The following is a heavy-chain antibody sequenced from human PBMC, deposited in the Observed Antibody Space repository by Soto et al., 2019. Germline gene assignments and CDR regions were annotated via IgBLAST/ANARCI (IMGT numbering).Heavy chain of an antibody. V-gene: IGHV6-1*01. Sequence: PSQPLSLTCSISGASFSSNIAACNWVRQSPSRGLEWLGRTYYRSNWKTDYAVSVRGRITINPDTSKNQFSLQLNSVTPGDTDVYYCARGDVIDIWGRGTMVTVSS. CDR2: TYYRSNWKT. CDR1: GASFSSNIAA. J-gene: IGHJ3*02. CDR3: ARGDVIDI.